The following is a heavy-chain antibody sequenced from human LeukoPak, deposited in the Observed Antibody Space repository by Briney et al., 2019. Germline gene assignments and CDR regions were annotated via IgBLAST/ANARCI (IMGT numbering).Heavy chain of an antibody. CDR2: ISSSSSYI. J-gene: IGHJ4*02. CDR3: ARARFLEWLDDY. D-gene: IGHD3-3*01. V-gene: IGHV3-21*01. Sequence: PGGSLRLSCAASGFTFSSYSMNWVRQAPGKGLEWVSSISSSSSYIYYADSLKGRFTISRDNAKNSLYLQMNSLRAEDTAVYYCARARFLEWLDDYWGQGTLVTVSS. CDR1: GFTFSSYS.